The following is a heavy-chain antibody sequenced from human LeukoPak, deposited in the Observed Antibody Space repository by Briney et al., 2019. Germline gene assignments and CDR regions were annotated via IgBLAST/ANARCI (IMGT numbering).Heavy chain of an antibody. J-gene: IGHJ4*02. V-gene: IGHV1-2*04. D-gene: IGHD6-13*01. CDR1: GYTFSTYD. CDR2: INPNSGGT. CDR3: ARSVQLVSSGGLEFDY. Sequence: GASVKVSCKASGYTFSTYDINWVRQAAGQGLEWMGWINPNSGGTNYAQKFQGWVTMTRDTSISTAYMELSRLRSDDTAVYYCARSVQLVSSGGLEFDYWGQGTLVTVSS.